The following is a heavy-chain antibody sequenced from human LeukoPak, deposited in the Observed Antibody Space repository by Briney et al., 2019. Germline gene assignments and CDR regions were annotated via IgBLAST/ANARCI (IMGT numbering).Heavy chain of an antibody. CDR1: GLTFSSYG. CDR2: ISYDENHK. J-gene: IGHJ4*02. Sequence: GGSLRLSCAASGLTFSSYGMHWVRQAPGKGLEWVAVISYDENHKYYADSVKGRFTISRGNSKNTLYLQMNSLRAEDTAVYYCARTAQYYYDSSGYDYWGQGTLVTVSS. D-gene: IGHD3-22*01. CDR3: ARTAQYYYDSSGYDY. V-gene: IGHV3-30*03.